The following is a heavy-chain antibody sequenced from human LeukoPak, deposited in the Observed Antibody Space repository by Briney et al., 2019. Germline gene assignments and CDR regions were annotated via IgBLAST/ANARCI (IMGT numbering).Heavy chain of an antibody. Sequence: PGGSLRLSCAASGFIFSSYSMNWVRQAPGKGLEWVSFISSSISYIYYADPVKGRFTISRDTAKNSLYLQMNSLRAEDTAVYYCARDAPDYDFWSGYYWRPNWFDPWGQGTLDTVSS. V-gene: IGHV3-21*01. D-gene: IGHD3-3*01. CDR3: ARDAPDYDFWSGYYWRPNWFDP. CDR1: GFIFSSYS. J-gene: IGHJ5*02. CDR2: ISSSISYI.